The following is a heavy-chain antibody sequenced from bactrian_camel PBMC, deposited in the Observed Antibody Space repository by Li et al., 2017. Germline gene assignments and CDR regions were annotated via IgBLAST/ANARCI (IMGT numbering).Heavy chain of an antibody. Sequence: HVQLVESGGGPVQPGESLRLSCTTTYIATTYCLGWFHEVPGQERESIAALDTDGTTSYDESVSGRFTILQDNAKTTLYLQMNNLKPEDSARYYCAAAEHCTGGYLSQYINWGQGTQVTVS. D-gene: IGHD7*01. CDR1: YIATTYC. J-gene: IGHJ4*01. CDR2: LDTDGTT. CDR3: AAAEHCTGGYLSQYIN. V-gene: IGHV3S53*01.